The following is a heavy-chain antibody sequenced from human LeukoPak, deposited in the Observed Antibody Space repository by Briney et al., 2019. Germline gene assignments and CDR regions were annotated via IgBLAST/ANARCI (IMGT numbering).Heavy chain of an antibody. CDR3: ARGGSGDGYNRPLDY. J-gene: IGHJ4*02. Sequence: SGTLSLTCAVSGGSISSYYWSWIRQPPGKGLEWIGYTYYSGSANYSPSLKSRVTMSVDTSKNQFSLRLNSVTAADTAVYYCARGGSGDGYNRPLDYWGQGTLVTVSS. CDR2: TYYSGSA. CDR1: GGSISSYY. D-gene: IGHD5-24*01. V-gene: IGHV4-59*01.